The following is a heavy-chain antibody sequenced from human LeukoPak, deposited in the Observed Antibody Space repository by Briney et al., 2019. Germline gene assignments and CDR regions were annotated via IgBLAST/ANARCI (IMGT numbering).Heavy chain of an antibody. J-gene: IGHJ6*02. CDR2: ISSSSSTI. CDR3: ARDSLVRGLPPWYYYYGMDV. Sequence: GGSLRLSCAASGFTFRSYSMNWVRQAPGKGLEWVSYISSSSSTIYYADSVKGRFTISRDNAKNSLYLQMNSLRAEDTAVYYCARDSLVRGLPPWYYYYGMDVWGQGTTVTVSS. D-gene: IGHD3-10*01. CDR1: GFTFRSYS. V-gene: IGHV3-48*01.